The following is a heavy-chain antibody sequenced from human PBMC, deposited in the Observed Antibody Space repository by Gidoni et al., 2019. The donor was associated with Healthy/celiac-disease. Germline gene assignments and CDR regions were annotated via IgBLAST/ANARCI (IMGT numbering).Heavy chain of an antibody. D-gene: IGHD1-1*01. J-gene: IGHJ6*02. V-gene: IGHV3-9*01. Sequence: EVQLVESGGGLVQHGRSLRLSCAASGFTCDDYAMHWVRQAPGKGLEWVSGISWNSGSIGYADSVKGRFTISRDNAKNSLYLQMNSLRAEDTALYYCANSAGTGYYYGMDVWGQGTTVTVSS. CDR1: GFTCDDYA. CDR2: ISWNSGSI. CDR3: ANSAGTGYYYGMDV.